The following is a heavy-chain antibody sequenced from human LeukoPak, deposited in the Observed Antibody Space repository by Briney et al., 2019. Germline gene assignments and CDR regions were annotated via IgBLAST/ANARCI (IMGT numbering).Heavy chain of an antibody. J-gene: IGHJ4*02. CDR2: ISGSGGST. V-gene: IGHV3-23*01. D-gene: IGHD3-10*01. Sequence: PGGSLRLSCAASGFTFSSYAMSWVRQAPGKGLEWVSAISGSGGSTYYADSVKGRFTISRDNSKYTLYLQMNSLRVEGTAVYYCAKGSDYYGSGTYSLVYWGQGTLVTVSS. CDR1: GFTFSSYA. CDR3: AKGSDYYGSGTYSLVY.